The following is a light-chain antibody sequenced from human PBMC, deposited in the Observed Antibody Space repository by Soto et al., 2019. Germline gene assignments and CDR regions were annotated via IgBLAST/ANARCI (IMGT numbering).Light chain of an antibody. V-gene: IGLV1-44*01. CDR1: SSNIGSNT. J-gene: IGLJ1*01. CDR3: AAWAGSLRGYV. Sequence: QSALTQPPSTSGTPGQRVTISCSGSSSNIGSNTVNWYQHLPGTAPKLLIYSNNQRPSGVPDRFSGSKSGISASLAVSGLQSEDEAHYYCAAWAGSLRGYVFGTGTKVTVL. CDR2: SNN.